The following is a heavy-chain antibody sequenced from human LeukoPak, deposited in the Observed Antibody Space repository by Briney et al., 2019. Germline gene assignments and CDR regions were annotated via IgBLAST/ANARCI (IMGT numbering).Heavy chain of an antibody. D-gene: IGHD4-17*01. CDR2: ITTSGST. V-gene: IGHV3-66*01. CDR3: ARDDRDDYDSRHYYAMDV. Sequence: GGSLRLSCAASGLTASHNVNNAMSWVRHAPGKGLEWVSGITTSGSTYYADSVKGRFTISRDNSKNTLHLQMNSLRAEDTGVYYCARDDRDDYDSRHYYAMDVWGQGTTVTVSS. CDR1: GLTASHNV. J-gene: IGHJ6*02.